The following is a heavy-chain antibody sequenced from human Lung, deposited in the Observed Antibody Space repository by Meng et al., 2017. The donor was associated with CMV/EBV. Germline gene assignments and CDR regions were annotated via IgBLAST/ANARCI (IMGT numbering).Heavy chain of an antibody. D-gene: IGHD3-22*01. Sequence: QVQLGQSGAEVKKPGASVKVSCKASGYTFTSYGISWVRQAPGQGLEWMGWISAYNGNTNYAQKLQGRVTMTTDTSTSTAYMELRSLRSDDTAVNYRARDRIEGGYYDSSGYYSADPWGQGTLVTVSS. CDR2: ISAYNGNT. V-gene: IGHV1-18*01. CDR3: ARDRIEGGYYDSSGYYSADP. CDR1: GYTFTSYG. J-gene: IGHJ5*02.